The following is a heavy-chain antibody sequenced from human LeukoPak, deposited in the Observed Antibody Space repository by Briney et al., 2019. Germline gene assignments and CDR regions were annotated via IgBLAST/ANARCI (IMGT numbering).Heavy chain of an antibody. V-gene: IGHV3-33*01. Sequence: GRSLRLSCAAAGFTFSSYGMHWVRQAPGKGLEWLAVIWDDGSNKFYADSVKGRFTISRDNSKNTLYLQMNSLRAEDTTVYYCARGPQYGSGSYFDYWGQGTPVTVSS. CDR3: ARGPQYGSGSYFDY. CDR1: GFTFSSYG. D-gene: IGHD3-10*01. J-gene: IGHJ4*02. CDR2: IWDDGSNK.